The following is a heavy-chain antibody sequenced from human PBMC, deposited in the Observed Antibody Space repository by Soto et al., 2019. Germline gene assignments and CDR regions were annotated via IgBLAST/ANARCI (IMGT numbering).Heavy chain of an antibody. D-gene: IGHD3-10*01. V-gene: IGHV1-69*02. J-gene: IGHJ5*02. Sequence: QVQLVQSGAEVKKPGSSVKVSCKASGGTFSSYTISWVRQAPGQGLEWMGRIIPILGIANYAQKFQGRVTITAAKPTSTSYMELSSLRSEDTAVYYCARSTYYGPTSWGQGTLVAVSS. CDR3: ARSTYYGPTS. CDR2: IIPILGIA. CDR1: GGTFSSYT.